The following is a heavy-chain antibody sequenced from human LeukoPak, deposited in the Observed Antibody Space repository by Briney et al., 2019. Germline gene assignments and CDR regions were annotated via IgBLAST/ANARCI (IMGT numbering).Heavy chain of an antibody. Sequence: PGGSLRLSCAASGFTFSSHSLNWVRRAPGKGLEWISSISGSSSFIYYAGSVKGRFTISRDNAKNSLYLQMNSLRAEDTAIYYCTRVGYIDEGIDYWGQGTLVTVSS. V-gene: IGHV3-21*06. CDR2: ISGSSSFI. CDR1: GFTFSSHS. CDR3: TRVGYIDEGIDY. J-gene: IGHJ4*02. D-gene: IGHD5-24*01.